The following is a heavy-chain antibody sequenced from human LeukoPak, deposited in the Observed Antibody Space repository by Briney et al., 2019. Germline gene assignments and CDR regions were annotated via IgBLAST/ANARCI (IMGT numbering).Heavy chain of an antibody. J-gene: IGHJ4*02. V-gene: IGHV3-30-3*01. CDR1: GFTFSSYA. CDR3: ARRAPRAADRAPFDY. Sequence: PGGSLRLSCAAYGFTFSSYAMYWVRQAPGKGLEWVAVISYDGSNKYYADSVKGRFTISRDNSKNTLYLEMNSLRGEDTAVYFCARRAPRAADRAPFDYWGQGTLVTVSS. CDR2: ISYDGSNK. D-gene: IGHD6-25*01.